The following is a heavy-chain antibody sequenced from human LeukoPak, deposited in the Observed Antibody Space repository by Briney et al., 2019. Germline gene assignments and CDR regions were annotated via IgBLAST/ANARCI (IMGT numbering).Heavy chain of an antibody. J-gene: IGHJ4*02. CDR1: GFTFSGSA. CDR3: TRRGSGSYLVDY. V-gene: IGHV3-73*01. D-gene: IGHD1-26*01. Sequence: GGSLRLSCAASGFTFSGSAMHWVRQASGKGLEWVGRIRSKDNSYATAYAASVKGRFTISRDDSKNTAYLQMNSLKTEDTAVYYCTRRGSGSYLVDYWGQGTLVTVSS. CDR2: IRSKDNSYAT.